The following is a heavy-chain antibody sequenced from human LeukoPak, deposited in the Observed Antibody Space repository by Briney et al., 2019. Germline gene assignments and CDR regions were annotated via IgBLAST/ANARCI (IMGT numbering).Heavy chain of an antibody. CDR1: GFTFSSYA. CDR2: ISYDGSNK. CDR3: ARDLGIAAAVNNWFDP. J-gene: IGHJ5*02. Sequence: GGSLRLSCAASGFTFSSYAMHWVRQAPGKGLEWVAVISYDGSNKYYADSVKGRFTISRDNSKNTLYLQMNSLRAEDTAVYYCARDLGIAAAVNNWFDPWGQGTLVTVSS. V-gene: IGHV3-30-3*01. D-gene: IGHD6-13*01.